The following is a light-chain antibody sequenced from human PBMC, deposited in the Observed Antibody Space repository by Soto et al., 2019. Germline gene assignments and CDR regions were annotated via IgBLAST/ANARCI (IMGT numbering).Light chain of an antibody. Sequence: QSALTQPASVSGSPGQSITISWTGTSSDVGSYNYVSWYQQHPAKAPKLMIYDVSNRPSGVSNRFSGSKSGNTASLTISGLQSEDDADYYCSSYTTSSTRVFGGGTKLTVL. V-gene: IGLV2-14*01. CDR1: SSDVGSYNY. CDR3: SSYTTSSTRV. J-gene: IGLJ3*02. CDR2: DVS.